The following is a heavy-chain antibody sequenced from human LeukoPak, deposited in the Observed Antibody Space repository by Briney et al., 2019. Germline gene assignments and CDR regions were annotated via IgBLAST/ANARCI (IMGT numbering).Heavy chain of an antibody. CDR3: ARGRFMITFGGVIVTGWFDP. Sequence: PSETLSLTCAVYGGSFSGYYWSWIRQPPGKGLEWIGEINHSGSTNYNPSLKSRVTISVDTSKNQFSLKLSSVTAADTAVYYCARGRFMITFGGVIVTGWFDPWGQGTLVTVSS. V-gene: IGHV4-34*01. D-gene: IGHD3-16*02. J-gene: IGHJ5*02. CDR1: GGSFSGYY. CDR2: INHSGST.